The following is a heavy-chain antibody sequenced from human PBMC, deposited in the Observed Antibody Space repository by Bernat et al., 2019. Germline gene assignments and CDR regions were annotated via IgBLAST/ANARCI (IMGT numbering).Heavy chain of an antibody. Sequence: QVQLQESGPGLVKPSQTLSLTCTVSGDSVSGGSYYWSWIRQPPGKGLEWSGYIYYSGSTNYNPSLKSRVTISVDTSKNQFSLKLSSVTAADTAVYYCAREWRSSGYYMDVWGKGTTVTVSS. CDR2: IYYSGST. V-gene: IGHV4-61*01. D-gene: IGHD5-24*01. CDR1: GDSVSGGSYY. J-gene: IGHJ6*03. CDR3: AREWRSSGYYMDV.